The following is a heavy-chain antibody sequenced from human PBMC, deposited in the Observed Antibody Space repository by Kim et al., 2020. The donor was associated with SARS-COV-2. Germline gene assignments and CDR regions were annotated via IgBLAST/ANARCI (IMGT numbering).Heavy chain of an antibody. Sequence: GYADSVKGRFTISRDNAKHSLYLQMNSLRAEDTALYYCAKDIGYSSGLIDYWGQGTLVTVSS. V-gene: IGHV3-9*01. D-gene: IGHD6-19*01. J-gene: IGHJ4*02. CDR3: AKDIGYSSGLIDY.